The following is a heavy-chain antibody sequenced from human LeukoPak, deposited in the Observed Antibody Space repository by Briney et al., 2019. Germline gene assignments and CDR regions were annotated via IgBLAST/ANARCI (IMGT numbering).Heavy chain of an antibody. CDR1: GYTFTGYY. CDR2: INPNSGGT. Sequence: GASVKVSCKASGYTFTGYYMHWVRQAPGQGLERMGWINPNSGGTNYAQKFQGRVTMTRDTSISTAYMELSRLRSDDTAVYYCARGGDSSGYASDYWGQGTLVTVSS. CDR3: ARGGDSSGYASDY. D-gene: IGHD3-22*01. V-gene: IGHV1-2*02. J-gene: IGHJ4*02.